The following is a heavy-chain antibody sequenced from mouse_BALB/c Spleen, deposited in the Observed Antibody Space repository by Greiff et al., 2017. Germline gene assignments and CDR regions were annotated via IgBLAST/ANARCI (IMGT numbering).Heavy chain of an antibody. D-gene: IGHD2-4*01. CDR1: GFTFSSYA. CDR3: ARDRRIGYDYGPFAY. J-gene: IGHJ3*01. CDR2: ISSGGST. V-gene: IGHV5-6-5*01. Sequence: EVKLVESGGGLVKPGGSLKLSCAASGFTFSSYAMSWVRQTPEKRLEWVASISSGGSTYYPDSVKGRFTISRDNARNILYLQMSSLRSEDTAMYYCARDRRIGYDYGPFAYWGAGTLVTVSA.